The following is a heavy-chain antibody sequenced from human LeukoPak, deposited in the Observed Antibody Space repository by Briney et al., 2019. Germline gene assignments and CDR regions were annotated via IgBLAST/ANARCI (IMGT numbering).Heavy chain of an antibody. Sequence: GGSLRLSCAASGFTFSSYWMHWVRQAPGKGLVWVSRISDGGSTTTYADSVKGRFTISRDNAKNTLYLQMSSLRAEDTAVYYCARGGSRHPSPEDYWGRGTLVTVSS. CDR1: GFTFSSYW. V-gene: IGHV3-74*01. CDR3: ARGGSRHPSPEDY. D-gene: IGHD1-1*01. J-gene: IGHJ4*02. CDR2: ISDGGSTT.